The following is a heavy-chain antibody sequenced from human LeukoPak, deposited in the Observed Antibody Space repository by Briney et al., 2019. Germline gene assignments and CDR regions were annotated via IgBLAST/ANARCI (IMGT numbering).Heavy chain of an antibody. CDR3: ARLAPVAHSGDYLGYFDY. D-gene: IGHD4-17*01. CDR2: VFYTGSA. J-gene: IGHJ4*02. V-gene: IGHV4-59*08. CDR1: GGSLTSYY. Sequence: SETLFLTCTVSGGSLTSYYWTWARQPPGKGLEGFGYVFYTGSANYNPSLKSRVTILVDTSKNQFSLNLNSVTAADTAVYYCARLAPVAHSGDYLGYFDYGGQRTLVTVSS.